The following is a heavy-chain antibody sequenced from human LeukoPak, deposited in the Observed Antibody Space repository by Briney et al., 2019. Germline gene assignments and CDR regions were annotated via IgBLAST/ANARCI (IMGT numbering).Heavy chain of an antibody. CDR1: GYSFTSYW. Sequence: GESLKISCKGSGYSFTSYWIGWVRQMPGKGPEWMGIIYPGDSDTRYSPSFQGQVTISADKSISTAYLQWSSLKASDTAMYYCARSITSTQWLVDYWGQGTLVTVSS. CDR3: ARSITSTQWLVDY. D-gene: IGHD6-19*01. V-gene: IGHV5-51*01. J-gene: IGHJ4*02. CDR2: IYPGDSDT.